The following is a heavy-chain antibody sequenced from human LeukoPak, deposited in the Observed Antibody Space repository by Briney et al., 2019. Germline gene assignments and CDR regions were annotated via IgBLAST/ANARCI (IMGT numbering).Heavy chain of an antibody. CDR2: IYYSGST. J-gene: IGHJ2*01. D-gene: IGHD3-22*01. V-gene: IGHV4-39*01. Sequence: SETLSLTCTVSGGSISSYYWGWIRQPPGKGLEWIGSIYYSGSTYYNPSLKSRVTISVDTSKNQFSLKLSSVTAADTAVYYCARHSREYYYDSSGYSQVYWYFDLWGRGTLVTVSS. CDR1: GGSISSYY. CDR3: ARHSREYYYDSSGYSQVYWYFDL.